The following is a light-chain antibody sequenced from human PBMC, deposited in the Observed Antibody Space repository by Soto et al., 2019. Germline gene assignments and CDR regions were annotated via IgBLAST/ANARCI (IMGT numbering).Light chain of an antibody. CDR1: QSLNNW. CDR3: QQYNSYSWT. CDR2: KVS. V-gene: IGKV1-5*03. Sequence: DIQMTKSPSTLSASVGDRVTITCRASQSLNNWLAWYQQKPGNAPKLLIYKVSNLESGVPSRFSGSGSGTEFTLTISSLQPYDFATYYCQQYNSYSWTFGQGTKVEIK. J-gene: IGKJ1*01.